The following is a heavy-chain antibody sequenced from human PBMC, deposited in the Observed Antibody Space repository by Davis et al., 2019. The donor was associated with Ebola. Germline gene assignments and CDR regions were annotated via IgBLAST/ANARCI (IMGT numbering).Heavy chain of an antibody. CDR2: IDDDGGNT. D-gene: IGHD4-17*01. Sequence: GESLKISCAASGFTFSNYAMTWVRQAPGTGLEWVSVIDDDGGNTYYADSVKGRFTISRDNSKTTLYLQMNTLGVEDTALYYCARDFGDYECYIDNWGQGALVTVSS. CDR1: GFTFSNYA. CDR3: ARDFGDYECYIDN. V-gene: IGHV3-23*01. J-gene: IGHJ4*02.